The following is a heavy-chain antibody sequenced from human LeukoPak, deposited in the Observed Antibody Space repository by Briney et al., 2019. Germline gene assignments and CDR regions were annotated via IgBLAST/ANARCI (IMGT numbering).Heavy chain of an antibody. CDR1: GGSISSYY. CDR3: ARGSIVVVAARDWFDP. CDR2: IYNRGST. J-gene: IGHJ5*02. V-gene: IGHV4-59*08. Sequence: PSETLSLTCTVSGGSISSYYWSWIRQPPGKGLEWIGYIYNRGSTNYNPSLKGRVTISVDTSKNQFSLKLSSVTAADTAVYYCARGSIVVVAARDWFDPWGQGTLVTVSS. D-gene: IGHD2-15*01.